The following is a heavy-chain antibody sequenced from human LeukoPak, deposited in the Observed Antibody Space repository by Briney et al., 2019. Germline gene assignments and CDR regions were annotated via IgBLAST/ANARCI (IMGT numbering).Heavy chain of an antibody. Sequence: SETLSLTCTVSGGSISSYYWSWIRQPPGKGLEWIGYIYYSGSTNYNPSLKSRVTISVGTSKNQFSLKLSSVTAPDTAVYYCARHMSIFGVVTERDAFDIWGQGTMVTVSS. CDR1: GGSISSYY. D-gene: IGHD3-3*01. V-gene: IGHV4-59*08. CDR2: IYYSGST. J-gene: IGHJ3*02. CDR3: ARHMSIFGVVTERDAFDI.